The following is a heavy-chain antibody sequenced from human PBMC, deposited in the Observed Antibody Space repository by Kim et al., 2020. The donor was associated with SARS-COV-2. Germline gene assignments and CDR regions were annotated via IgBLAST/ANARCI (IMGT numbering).Heavy chain of an antibody. CDR1: GGSINSFTDY. CDR2: FSYNGNT. CDR3: ARRKLAGATRP. J-gene: IGHJ4*02. D-gene: IGHD1-26*01. V-gene: IGHV4-39*01. Sequence: SETLSLTCTVSGGSINSFTDYWGWIRQPPGKGLEWIGSFSYNGNTYYNPSLKSRVTISADASKNQFSLILSSVTAADTATYYCARRKLAGATRPWVPGTLVTVSS.